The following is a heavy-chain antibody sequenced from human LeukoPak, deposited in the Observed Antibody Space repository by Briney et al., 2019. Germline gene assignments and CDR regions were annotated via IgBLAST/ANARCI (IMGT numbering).Heavy chain of an antibody. CDR2: IKGDGSEN. CDR3: AELGITMIGGV. V-gene: IGHV3-7*01. J-gene: IGHJ6*04. Sequence: GGSLRLSCSASGFTFRSYWMSWVRQAPGKGLEWVANIKGDGSENYYVDSVKGRFTISRDNAKNSLYLQMNSLRAEDTAVYYCAELGITMIGGVWGKGTTVTISS. D-gene: IGHD3-10*02. CDR1: GFTFRSYW.